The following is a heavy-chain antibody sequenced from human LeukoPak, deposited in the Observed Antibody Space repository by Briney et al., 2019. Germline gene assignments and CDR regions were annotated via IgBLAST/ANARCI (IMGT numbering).Heavy chain of an antibody. CDR2: IVVGSGNT. CDR3: ARDILTGFPRAFDI. Sequence: GASVKVSCKASGFTFTSSAMQWVRQARGQRLEWIGWIVVGSGNTNYAQKFQERVTITRDMSTSTAYMELSSLRAEDTAVYYCARDILTGFPRAFDIWGQGTMVTVSS. J-gene: IGHJ3*02. D-gene: IGHD3-9*01. V-gene: IGHV1-58*02. CDR1: GFTFTSSA.